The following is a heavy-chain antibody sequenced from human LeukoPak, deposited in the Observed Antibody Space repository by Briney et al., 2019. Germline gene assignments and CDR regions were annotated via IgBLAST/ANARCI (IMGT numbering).Heavy chain of an antibody. Sequence: SETLSLTCAVYGGSFSGYYWSWIRQPPGKGLEWIGEINHSGSTNYNPSLKSRVTISVDTSKNQFSLKLSSVTAADTAVYYCARGYYDSRNAFDIWGQGTMVTVSS. J-gene: IGHJ3*02. D-gene: IGHD3-22*01. CDR1: GGSFSGYY. CDR3: ARGYYDSRNAFDI. V-gene: IGHV4-34*01. CDR2: INHSGST.